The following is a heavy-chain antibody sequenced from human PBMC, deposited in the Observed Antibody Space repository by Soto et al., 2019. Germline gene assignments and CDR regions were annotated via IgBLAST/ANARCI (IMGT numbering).Heavy chain of an antibody. J-gene: IGHJ4*02. V-gene: IGHV3-74*01. CDR1: GFTFSSYW. CDR2: IKGDGYTI. Sequence: GGSLRLSCAASGFTFSSYWIHWVRQAPGKGLVWVSRIKGDGYTIDYADSVRGRFTISRDNAKNTLYLQMNSLRVEETAVYYCARGGLGSYLLDSWGQGPWSPSPQ. CDR3: ARGGLGSYLLDS. D-gene: IGHD3-10*01.